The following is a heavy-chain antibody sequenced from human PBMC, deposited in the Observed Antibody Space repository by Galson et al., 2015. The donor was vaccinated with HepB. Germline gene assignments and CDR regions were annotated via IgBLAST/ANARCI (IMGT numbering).Heavy chain of an antibody. D-gene: IGHD2-2*01. CDR1: GYTFTSYY. CDR3: ARAPGYCSSTSCYGWGWFDP. V-gene: IGHV1-46*03. CDR2: INPSGGST. Sequence: SVKVSCKASGYTFTSYYMHWVRQAPGQGLEWMGIINPSGGSTSYAQKFQGRVTMTRDTSTSTVYMELSSLRSEDTAVYYCARAPGYCSSTSCYGWGWFDPWCQGTLVTVSS. J-gene: IGHJ5*02.